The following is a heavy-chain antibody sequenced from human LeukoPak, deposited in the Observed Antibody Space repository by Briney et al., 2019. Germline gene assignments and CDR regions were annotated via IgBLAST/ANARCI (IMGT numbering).Heavy chain of an antibody. CDR3: ARGHRYFDWLLYYVLNAFDI. J-gene: IGHJ3*02. V-gene: IGHV4-34*01. CDR1: GGSFSGYY. CDR2: INHSGST. Sequence: SETLSLTCAVYGGSFSGYYWSWIRQPPGKGLEWIGEINHSGSTNYNPSLKSRVTISVDMSKNQFSLKLSSVTAADTAVYYCARGHRYFDWLLYYVLNAFDIWGQGTMVTVSS. D-gene: IGHD3-9*01.